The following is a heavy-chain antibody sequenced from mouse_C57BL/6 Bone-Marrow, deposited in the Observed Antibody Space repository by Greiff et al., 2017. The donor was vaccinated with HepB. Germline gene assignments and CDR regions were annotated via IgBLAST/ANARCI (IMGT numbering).Heavy chain of an antibody. CDR1: GYTFTSYG. D-gene: IGHD1-1*02. V-gene: IGHV1-81*01. CDR2: IYPRSGNT. Sequence: QVHVKQSGAELARPGASVKLSCKASGYTFTSYGISWVKQRTGQGLEWIGEIYPRSGNTYYNEKFKGKATLTADKSSSTAYMELRSLTSEDSAVYFCARDYGPYYFDYWGQGTTLTVSS. J-gene: IGHJ2*01. CDR3: ARDYGPYYFDY.